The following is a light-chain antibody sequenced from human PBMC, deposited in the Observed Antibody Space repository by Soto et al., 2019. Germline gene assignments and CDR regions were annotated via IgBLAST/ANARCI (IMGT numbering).Light chain of an antibody. V-gene: IGLV1-40*01. CDR3: QTYDTGVSGSI. J-gene: IGLJ2*01. Sequence: QSVLTQPPSVSGAPGQRVAISCAGTSSNIGAGYDVHWYQHLPGTAPKLLIFGNINRPSGVPDRFSGSKSGTSASLAITGLQAADEGEYYCQTYDTGVSGSIFGGGTQLTVL. CDR2: GNI. CDR1: SSNIGAGYD.